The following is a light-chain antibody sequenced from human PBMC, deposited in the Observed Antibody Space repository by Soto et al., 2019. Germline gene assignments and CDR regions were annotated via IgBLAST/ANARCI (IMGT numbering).Light chain of an antibody. V-gene: IGLV2-8*01. CDR2: EVS. J-gene: IGLJ3*02. CDR1: SGDVGGYNY. Sequence: QSALTQPPSASGSPGQSVTISCTGTSGDVGGYNYVSWYQQHPGKAPKLMISEVSERPSGVPDRFSGSKSGNTASLTVSGLQAEDEADYYCSSYAGSNNLVFGGGTKL. CDR3: SSYAGSNNLV.